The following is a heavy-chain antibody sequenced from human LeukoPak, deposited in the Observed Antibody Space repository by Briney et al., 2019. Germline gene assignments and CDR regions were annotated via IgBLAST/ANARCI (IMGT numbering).Heavy chain of an antibody. D-gene: IGHD3-3*01. J-gene: IGHJ6*03. CDR3: ARGVLEWLFHYYYYYMDV. CDR2: IYTSGST. V-gene: IGHV4-61*02. Sequence: KPSQTLSLTCSVSNDSISSGRYYWIWIRQPAGKGLEWIGRIYTSGSTNYNPSLKSRVIISVDTSKNQFSLKLSSVTAADTAVYYCARGVLEWLFHYYYYYMDVWGKGTTVTVSS. CDR1: NDSISSGRYY.